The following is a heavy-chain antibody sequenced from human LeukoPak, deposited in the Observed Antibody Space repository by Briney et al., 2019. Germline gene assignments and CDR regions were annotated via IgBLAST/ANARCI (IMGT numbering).Heavy chain of an antibody. V-gene: IGHV3-30*02. J-gene: IGHJ4*02. CDR1: GFTFSNDG. Sequence: PGGSLRLSCAASGFTFSNDGMHWVRRAPGKGLEWVTFVRYDGSGEYYAESVKGRSTISRDNSKSTVFLRMKSLRVEDTAIYYCAKVGSGLYGVDYWGQGTLVTVSS. D-gene: IGHD6-19*01. CDR3: AKVGSGLYGVDY. CDR2: VRYDGSGE.